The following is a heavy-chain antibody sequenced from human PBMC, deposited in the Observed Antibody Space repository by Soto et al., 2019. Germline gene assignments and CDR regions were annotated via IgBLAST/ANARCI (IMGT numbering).Heavy chain of an antibody. CDR3: ARVDSSGYSFDY. V-gene: IGHV3-23*01. Sequence: GGSLSLSCAASGFTFSSYAMSWVRQAPGKGLEWVSAISGSGGSTYYADSVKGRFTISRDNSKNTLYLQMNSLRAEDTAVYYCARVDSSGYSFDYWGQGTLVTVSS. J-gene: IGHJ4*02. CDR1: GFTFSSYA. CDR2: ISGSGGST. D-gene: IGHD3-22*01.